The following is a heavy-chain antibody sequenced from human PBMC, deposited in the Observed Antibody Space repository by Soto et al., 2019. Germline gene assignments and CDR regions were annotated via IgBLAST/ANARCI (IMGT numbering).Heavy chain of an antibody. Sequence: SETLSLTCTVSGGSISSYYWSWIQQPPGKGLEWIGYIYYSGSTNYNPSLKSRVTISVDTSMNQFSLKLSSVTAADTAVYYCARDLYGCSGGSCYSYFDYWGQGTLVTVSS. D-gene: IGHD2-15*01. J-gene: IGHJ4*02. CDR3: ARDLYGCSGGSCYSYFDY. CDR2: IYYSGST. V-gene: IGHV4-59*01. CDR1: GGSISSYY.